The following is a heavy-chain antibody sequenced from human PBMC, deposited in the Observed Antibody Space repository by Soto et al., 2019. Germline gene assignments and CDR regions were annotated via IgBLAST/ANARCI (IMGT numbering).Heavy chain of an antibody. CDR2: INQSGST. V-gene: IGHV4-4*02. J-gene: IGHJ4*02. CDR3: ARGRDY. CDR1: GGSISRSNW. Sequence: PSETLSLTCAVSGGSISRSNWWSWVRQPPGKGLEWIGEINQSGSTNHNPSLKSRVTISVDTSKNQFSLKLSSVTAADTAVYYCARGRDYWGQGTLVTVSS.